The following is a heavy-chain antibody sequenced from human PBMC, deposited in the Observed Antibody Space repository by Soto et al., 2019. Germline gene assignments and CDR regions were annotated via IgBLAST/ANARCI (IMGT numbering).Heavy chain of an antibody. J-gene: IGHJ2*01. CDR3: ARIWRSSGGVNYFDL. CDR1: GFSLSNGRGG. D-gene: IGHD6-19*01. Sequence: QVTLKESGPVLVKPTETLTLTCTVSGFSLSNGRGGVSWIRQPPGKALECLAHIFSNDEKSYSTSLKSRLTISKDTSASQVVLIMTNMDPVDTATYYCARIWRSSGGVNYFDLWGRGTLVTVSS. V-gene: IGHV2-26*02. CDR2: IFSNDEK.